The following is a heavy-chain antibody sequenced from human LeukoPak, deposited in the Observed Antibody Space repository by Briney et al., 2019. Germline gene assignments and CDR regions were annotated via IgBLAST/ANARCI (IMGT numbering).Heavy chain of an antibody. CDR2: FDPEDGET. Sequence: ASVKVSCKVSGYTLTELSMHWVRQAPGKGLEWMGGFDPEDGETIYAQKFQGRVTMTEDTSTDTAYMELSSLRSDDTAVYYCARDLRGSSWSPPGYWGQGTLVTVSS. V-gene: IGHV1-24*01. CDR3: ARDLRGSSWSPPGY. J-gene: IGHJ4*02. CDR1: GYTLTELS. D-gene: IGHD6-13*01.